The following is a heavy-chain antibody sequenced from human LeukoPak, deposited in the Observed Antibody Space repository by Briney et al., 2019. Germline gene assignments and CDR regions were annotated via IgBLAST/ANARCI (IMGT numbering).Heavy chain of an antibody. CDR1: GFTFSSYS. J-gene: IGHJ4*02. CDR2: ISSSSSYI. D-gene: IGHD6-19*01. CDR3: ARDIGIAVAFDY. Sequence: PGGSLRLSCAASGFTFSSYSMNWVRQAPGKGLEWVSSISSSSSYIYYADSVKGRFTISRDNAKNSLYLQMNSLRAEDTAVYYCARDIGIAVAFDYWGQGTLVTVSS. V-gene: IGHV3-21*01.